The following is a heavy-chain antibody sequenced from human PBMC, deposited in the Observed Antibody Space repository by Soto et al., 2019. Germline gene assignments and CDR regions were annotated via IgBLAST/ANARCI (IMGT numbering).Heavy chain of an antibody. CDR3: ARQSGMDN. J-gene: IGHJ6*02. D-gene: IGHD1-26*01. V-gene: IGHV5-51*01. CDR2: IFPGDSDT. Sequence: PGEALKISCETSGYNFAGYWLGWVRQMPGKCLEWLEIIFPGDSDTKYSPSFQGQVITSADKSIRTAYLQWSSLTAPDTGIYYCARQSGMDNWGQGTTDSVS. CDR1: GYNFAGYW.